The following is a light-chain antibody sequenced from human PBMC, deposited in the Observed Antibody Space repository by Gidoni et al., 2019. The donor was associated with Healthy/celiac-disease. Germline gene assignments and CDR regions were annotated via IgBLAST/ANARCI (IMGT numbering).Light chain of an antibody. J-gene: IGLJ2*01. V-gene: IGLV2-23*01. Sequence: QSALTQPASVSGSPGQSITISCTGTSSDVGSYNLVSWYQQHPGKAPKLMIYEGSKRPSGVSNRFSGSKSGNTASLTISGLQAEDEADYYCCSYAGSTYVVFSGGTKLTV. CDR1: SSDVGSYNL. CDR3: CSYAGSTYVV. CDR2: EGS.